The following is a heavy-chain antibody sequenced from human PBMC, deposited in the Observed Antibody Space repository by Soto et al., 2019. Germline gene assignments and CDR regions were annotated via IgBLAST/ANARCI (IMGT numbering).Heavy chain of an antibody. CDR2: INIVGGNT. J-gene: IGHJ4*02. Sequence: VQLLESGGDLVQPGGSLRLSCAASGFTFSNYAMSWVRQAPGKALEWVSSINIVGGNTNYADSVRGRFTMSRDDSKNTVFLQMNSLRAEDTAIYYCSKNYYVDSWGQGTLVTVSS. CDR1: GFTFSNYA. V-gene: IGHV3-23*01. CDR3: SKNYYVDS.